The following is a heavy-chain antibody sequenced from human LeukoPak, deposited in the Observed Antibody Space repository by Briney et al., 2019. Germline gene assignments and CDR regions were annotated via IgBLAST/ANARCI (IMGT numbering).Heavy chain of an antibody. CDR2: INSDGSST. J-gene: IGHJ4*02. CDR1: GFTFSSYW. Sequence: PGGSLRLSCAASGFTFSSYWMHWVRQAPGKGLVWVSRINSDGSSTSYADSVKGRFTISRDNAKNTLYLQMNSLRAEDTAVYYCARAYYPDDILTGYFYYYFDYWGQGTLVTVSS. V-gene: IGHV3-74*01. CDR3: ARAYYPDDILTGYFYYYFDY. D-gene: IGHD3-9*01.